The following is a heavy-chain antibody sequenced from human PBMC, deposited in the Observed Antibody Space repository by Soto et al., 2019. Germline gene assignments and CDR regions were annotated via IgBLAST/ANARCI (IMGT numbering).Heavy chain of an antibody. J-gene: IGHJ4*02. V-gene: IGHV4-38-2*01. CDR1: GYSITSDYY. Sequence: SETLPLTCAVSGYSITSDYYWGWIRQPPGKGLEWIGSIYSGSTYYNPSLKSRVTISVDTSKNQFSLRLTSVTAADTAMYYCAKKGYYPSGKINLFDSWGQGTLVTVSS. D-gene: IGHD3-10*01. CDR2: IYSGST. CDR3: AKKGYYPSGKINLFDS.